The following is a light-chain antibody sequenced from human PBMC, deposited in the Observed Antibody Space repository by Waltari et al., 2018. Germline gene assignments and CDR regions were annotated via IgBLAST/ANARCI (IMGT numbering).Light chain of an antibody. J-gene: IGKJ1*01. CDR1: QSISSN. CDR2: GAS. Sequence: ELVLTQSPATLSVSPGARSTLACRASQSISSNLAWYQQNPGQAPKLLIYGASTRATGIPVRFSGSGSGTDFTLTISILQSEDFAVYHCQHYNDWPRTFGQGTKVEIK. CDR3: QHYNDWPRT. V-gene: IGKV3-15*01.